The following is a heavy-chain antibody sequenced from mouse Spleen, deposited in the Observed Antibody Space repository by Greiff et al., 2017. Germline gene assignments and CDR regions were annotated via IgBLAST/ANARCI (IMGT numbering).Heavy chain of an antibody. CDR1: GFSLTSYG. V-gene: IGHV2-6*02. CDR3: ARKSDYGYAMDY. Sequence: VKLMESGPGLVAPSQSLSITCTVSGFSLTSYGVHWVRQPPGKGLEWLVVIWSDGSTTYNSALKSRLSISKDNSKSQVFLKMNSLQTDDTAMYYCARKSDYGYAMDYWGQGTSVTVSS. J-gene: IGHJ4*01. D-gene: IGHD2-13*01. CDR2: IWSDGST.